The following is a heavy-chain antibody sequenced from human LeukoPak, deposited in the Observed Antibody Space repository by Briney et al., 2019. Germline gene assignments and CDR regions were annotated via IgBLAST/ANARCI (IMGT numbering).Heavy chain of an antibody. CDR3: AKAVGATTN. CDR2: ISSSGSTI. Sequence: GGSLRLSCAASGFTFSSYEMNWVRQAPGKGLEWVPYISSSGSTIYYADSVKGRFTISRDNSKNTLYLQMNSLRAEDTAVYYCAKAVGATTNWGQGTLVTVSS. J-gene: IGHJ4*02. V-gene: IGHV3-48*03. D-gene: IGHD1-26*01. CDR1: GFTFSSYE.